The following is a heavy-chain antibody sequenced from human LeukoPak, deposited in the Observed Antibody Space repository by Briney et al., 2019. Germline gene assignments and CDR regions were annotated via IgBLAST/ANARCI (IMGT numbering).Heavy chain of an antibody. V-gene: IGHV1-8*01. CDR1: GYTFTSYD. CDR2: MNPNSGNS. J-gene: IGHJ4*02. CDR3: ARRSSGWSGVDY. Sequence: ASVKVSCKASGYTFTSYDINWVRQATGQELEWMGWMNPNSGNSGYAQKFQGRVTMTRNTSISTAYMELSSLRSEDTAVYYCARRSSGWSGVDYWGQGTLVTVSS. D-gene: IGHD6-19*01.